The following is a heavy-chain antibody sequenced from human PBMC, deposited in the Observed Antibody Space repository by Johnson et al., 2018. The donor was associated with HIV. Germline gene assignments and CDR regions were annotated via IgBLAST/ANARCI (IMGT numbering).Heavy chain of an antibody. V-gene: IGHV3-13*01. Sequence: VQLVESGGGLVQPGGSLRLSCATSGFTFSTYDMHWVRQATGKGLEWVSAIGTAGDTYYPGSVKGRFTISRENVKNSLYLQMNSLRAGETAVYYLARGCRGCPIDAFDIWGQGTMVTVS. CDR3: ARGCRGCPIDAFDI. CDR2: IGTAGDT. D-gene: IGHD6-19*01. CDR1: GFTFSTYD. J-gene: IGHJ3*02.